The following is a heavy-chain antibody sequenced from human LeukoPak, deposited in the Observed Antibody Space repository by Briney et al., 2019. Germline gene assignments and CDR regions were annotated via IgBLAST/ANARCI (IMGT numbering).Heavy chain of an antibody. D-gene: IGHD3-22*01. CDR2: IYYSGST. J-gene: IGHJ4*02. CDR1: GGSIGSGGYY. Sequence: SETLSLTCTVSGGSIGSGGYYWSWIRQHPGKGLEWIGYIYYSGSTYYNPSLKSRVTISVDTSKNQFSLKLSSVTAADTAVYYCAREGSHDSSGYYSYYFDYWGQGTLVTVSS. V-gene: IGHV4-31*03. CDR3: AREGSHDSSGYYSYYFDY.